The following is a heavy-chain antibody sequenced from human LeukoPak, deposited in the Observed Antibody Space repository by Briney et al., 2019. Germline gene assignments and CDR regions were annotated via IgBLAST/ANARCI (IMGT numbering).Heavy chain of an antibody. Sequence: GGSLRLSCAASGFTFSSYSMNWVRQAPGKGLEWVSYISSSSSTIYYADSVKGRFTISRDNAKNSLYLQMNSLRDEDTAVYYCARDGILGDYGAVTYFDYWGQGTLVTVSS. CDR3: ARDGILGDYGAVTYFDY. V-gene: IGHV3-48*02. CDR1: GFTFSSYS. J-gene: IGHJ4*02. D-gene: IGHD4-17*01. CDR2: ISSSSSTI.